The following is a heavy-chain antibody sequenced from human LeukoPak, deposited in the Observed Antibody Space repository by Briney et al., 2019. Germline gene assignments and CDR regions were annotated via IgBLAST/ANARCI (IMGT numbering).Heavy chain of an antibody. CDR3: ARLGTGYDSSGYSIGWFDP. CDR2: IYYSGST. D-gene: IGHD3-22*01. J-gene: IGHJ5*02. Sequence: PSETLSLTCTVSGGSISISTYYWGWIRQPPGKGLEWIGNIYYSGSTYYNPSLKSRVTISVDTSKNQFSLRLRSVTAADTAVYYCARLGTGYDSSGYSIGWFDPWGQGTLVTVSS. V-gene: IGHV4-39*01. CDR1: GGSISISTYY.